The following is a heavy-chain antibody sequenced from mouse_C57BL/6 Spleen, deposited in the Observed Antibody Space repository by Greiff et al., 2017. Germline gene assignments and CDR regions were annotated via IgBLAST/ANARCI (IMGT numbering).Heavy chain of an antibody. Sequence: QVQLQQSGAELVMPGASVKLSCKASGYTFTSYWMHWVKQRPGQGLEWIGEIDPSDIYTNYNQKFKGKSTLTVDKSSSTAYMQLSSLTSEDSAVYYCARVTTVVDWYFDVWGTGTTVTVSS. D-gene: IGHD1-1*01. CDR3: ARVTTVVDWYFDV. J-gene: IGHJ1*03. CDR1: GYTFTSYW. V-gene: IGHV1-69*01. CDR2: IDPSDIYT.